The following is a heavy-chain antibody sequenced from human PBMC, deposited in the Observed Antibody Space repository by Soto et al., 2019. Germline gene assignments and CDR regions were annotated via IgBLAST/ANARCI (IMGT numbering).Heavy chain of an antibody. Sequence: QVQLQESGPGLVKPSETLSLTCTVSGGSISRYYWSWIRQPPGKGLEWIGYMYNTGSTVYNPSFKSRVTISVDTSKNQFSLKLKSVTAADTAVYYCARDLWGYCGTDCYPLDVWGQGTTVTVSS. D-gene: IGHD2-21*02. CDR1: GGSISRYY. J-gene: IGHJ6*02. CDR3: ARDLWGYCGTDCYPLDV. CDR2: MYNTGST. V-gene: IGHV4-59*01.